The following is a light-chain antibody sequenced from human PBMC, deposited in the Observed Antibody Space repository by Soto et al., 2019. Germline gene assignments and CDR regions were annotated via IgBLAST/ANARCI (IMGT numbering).Light chain of an antibody. Sequence: ETVLTQSPATLSLSAGDRATLSCRASQSVISSLAWYQHKPGQAPRLLIYDASKRATGVPAGFSGSGSGTDFTLTINSLEPEDFAVYYCQQRSNWPATFGGGTKVESK. CDR1: QSVISS. CDR3: QQRSNWPAT. CDR2: DAS. V-gene: IGKV3-11*01. J-gene: IGKJ4*01.